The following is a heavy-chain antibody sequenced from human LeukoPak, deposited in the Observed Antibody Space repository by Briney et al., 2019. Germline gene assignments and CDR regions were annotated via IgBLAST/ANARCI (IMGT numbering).Heavy chain of an antibody. J-gene: IGHJ4*02. Sequence: GGSLRLSCAASGFTFSSYAMSEVRQAPGKGLEWVSGIRGSGDNTYYADSVKGRFTISRDNSKNTLYVQVNSLGTEDTAAYYCAKGSYYDSSSSFYFDYWGQGTLVTVSS. D-gene: IGHD3-22*01. V-gene: IGHV3-23*01. CDR3: AKGSYYDSSSSFYFDY. CDR1: GFTFSSYA. CDR2: IRGSGDNT.